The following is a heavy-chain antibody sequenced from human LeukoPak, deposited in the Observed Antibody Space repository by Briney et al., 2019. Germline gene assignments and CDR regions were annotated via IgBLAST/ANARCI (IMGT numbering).Heavy chain of an antibody. CDR3: ARDNVLRFLEWPYEEYFQH. Sequence: PGGSLRLSCAASGFTFSSYSMNWVRQAPGKGLEWVSSISSSSSYIYYADSVKGRFTISRDNAKNSLYLQMNSLRAEDTAVYYCARDNVLRFLEWPYEEYFQHWGQGTLVTVSS. J-gene: IGHJ1*01. CDR2: ISSSSSYI. CDR1: GFTFSSYS. D-gene: IGHD3-3*01. V-gene: IGHV3-21*01.